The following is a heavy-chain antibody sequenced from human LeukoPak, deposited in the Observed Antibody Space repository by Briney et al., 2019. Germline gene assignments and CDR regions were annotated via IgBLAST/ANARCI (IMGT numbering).Heavy chain of an antibody. CDR2: IYSGGGST. V-gene: IGHV3-23*03. D-gene: IGHD3-10*01. CDR1: GFSFSNYG. Sequence: PGGSLRLSCAASGFSFSNYGMHWVRQAPGKGLEWVSVIYSGGGSTYYADSVKGRFTISRDTSKNTLYLEMNSLRAEDTAVYYCARSTGLWFGELWGQGTLVTVSS. CDR3: ARSTGLWFGEL. J-gene: IGHJ4*02.